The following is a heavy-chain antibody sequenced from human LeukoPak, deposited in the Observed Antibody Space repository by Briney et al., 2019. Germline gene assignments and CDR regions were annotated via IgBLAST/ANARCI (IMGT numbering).Heavy chain of an antibody. D-gene: IGHD5-18*01. CDR1: GYTFTSYG. CDR3: ARVLEIQLWPGVLDY. V-gene: IGHV1-18*01. J-gene: IGHJ4*02. Sequence: GSSVKVSCKASGYTFTSYGISWVRQAPGQGLEWMGWISAYNSNTNYAQKLQGRVTMTTDTSTSTAYMELRSLRSDDTAVYYCARVLEIQLWPGVLDYWGQGTLVTVSS. CDR2: ISAYNSNT.